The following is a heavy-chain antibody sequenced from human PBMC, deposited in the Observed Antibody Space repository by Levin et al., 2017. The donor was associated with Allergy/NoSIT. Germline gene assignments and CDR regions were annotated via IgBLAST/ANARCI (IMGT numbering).Heavy chain of an antibody. CDR2: IYHSGST. V-gene: IGHV4-38-2*01. Sequence: PSQTLSLTCAVSGYSISSGYYWGWIRQPPGTGLEWIGSIYHSGSTYYNPSLKSRVTISVDTSKNQFSLKLSSVTAADTAVYYCARASGGPTVMSPPDAFDIWGQGTMVTVSS. CDR3: ARASGGPTVMSPPDAFDI. CDR1: GYSISSGYY. D-gene: IGHD4-17*01. J-gene: IGHJ3*02.